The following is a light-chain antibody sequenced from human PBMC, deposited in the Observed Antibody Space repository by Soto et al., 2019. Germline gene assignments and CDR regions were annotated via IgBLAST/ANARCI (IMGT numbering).Light chain of an antibody. J-gene: IGLJ3*02. CDR3: NSYGGNDGGV. Sequence: QSALTQPPSASGSPGQSVTISCTGSSSDIGGYYSVSWYQQHPGKAPKLIIYEDNKRPSGVPYRFSASKSGNTASLTVSGLQAKDEADYYCNSYGGNDGGVFGGGTKLTVL. V-gene: IGLV2-8*01. CDR1: SSDIGGYYS. CDR2: EDN.